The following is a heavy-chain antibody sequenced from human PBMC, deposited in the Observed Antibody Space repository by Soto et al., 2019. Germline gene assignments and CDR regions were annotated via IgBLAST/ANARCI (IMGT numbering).Heavy chain of an antibody. CDR1: GFGFEDYA. CDR2: ISWNSGSI. D-gene: IGHD1-20*01. J-gene: IGHJ6*02. V-gene: IGHV3-9*01. CDR3: ARGGDNWEPVPMYGMDV. Sequence: GGSLRLSCEACGFGFEDYAMHWVRQCPGRGLEWVSGISWNSGSIYYADSVKGRFTISRDNAKNSLYLQMNSLRAEDTDVYYCARGGDNWEPVPMYGMDVWGHGTTVNVPS.